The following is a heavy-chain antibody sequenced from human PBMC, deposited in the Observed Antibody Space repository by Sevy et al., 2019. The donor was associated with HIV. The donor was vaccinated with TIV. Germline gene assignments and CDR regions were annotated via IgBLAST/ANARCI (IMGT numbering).Heavy chain of an antibody. CDR1: GFTFSSYE. CDR2: ISSSGSTI. Sequence: GESLKISCAASGFTFSSYEMNWVRQAPGKGLEWVSYISSSGSTIYYADSVKGRFTISRDNAKNSLYLQMNSLRAEDTAVYYCARGEVVLRFLEWLSHFDYWGQGTLVTVSS. J-gene: IGHJ4*02. V-gene: IGHV3-48*03. CDR3: ARGEVVLRFLEWLSHFDY. D-gene: IGHD3-3*01.